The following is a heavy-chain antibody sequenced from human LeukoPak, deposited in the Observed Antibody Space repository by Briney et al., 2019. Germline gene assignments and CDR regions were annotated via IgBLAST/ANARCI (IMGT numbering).Heavy chain of an antibody. D-gene: IGHD6-19*01. CDR3: ARVAVAGRDRYFDL. CDR2: IYYSGST. J-gene: IGHJ2*01. V-gene: IGHV4-59*01. CDR1: GGSISSYY. Sequence: SETLSLTCTVSGGSISSYYWSWIRQPPGKGLEWIGCIYYSGSTNYNPPLKSRVTISVDTSKNQFSLKLSSVTAADTAVYYCARVAVAGRDRYFDLWGRGTLVTVSS.